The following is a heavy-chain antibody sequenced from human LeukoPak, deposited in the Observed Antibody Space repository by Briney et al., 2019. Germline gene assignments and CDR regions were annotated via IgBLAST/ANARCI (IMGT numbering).Heavy chain of an antibody. CDR1: GGTFSSYA. CDR2: MNPNSGNT. J-gene: IGHJ4*02. V-gene: IGHV1-8*02. Sequence: GSSVKVSCKASGGTFSSYAISWVRQATGQGLEWMGWMNPNSGNTGYAQKFQGRVTMTRNTSISTAYMELSSLRSEDTAVYYCARGRLETFDYWGQGTLVTVSS. D-gene: IGHD1-1*01. CDR3: ARGRLETFDY.